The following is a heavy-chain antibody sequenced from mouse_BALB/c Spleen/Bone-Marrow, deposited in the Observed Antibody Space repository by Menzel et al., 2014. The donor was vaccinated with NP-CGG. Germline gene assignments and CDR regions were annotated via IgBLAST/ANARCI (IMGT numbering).Heavy chain of an antibody. CDR2: INPDSNTI. V-gene: IGHV4-1*02. CDR1: GFDFSRYW. D-gene: IGHD1-2*01. CDR3: ARLGYYGSFAY. Sequence: EVMLVESGGGLVQPGGSLKLSCAASGFDFSRYWMSWVRQAPGKGLEWIGEINPDSNTINYTPSLKDKFIISRDNGKNTLYLQMSRVRSEDTALYYCARLGYYGSFAYWGQGTLVTVSA. J-gene: IGHJ3*01.